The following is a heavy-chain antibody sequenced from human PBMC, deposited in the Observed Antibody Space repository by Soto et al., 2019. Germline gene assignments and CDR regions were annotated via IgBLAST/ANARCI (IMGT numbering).Heavy chain of an antibody. J-gene: IGHJ6*02. CDR2: IWYDGSNK. Sequence: VGSLRLSCAASGFTFSRYGMHWVRQAPGKGLEWVAVIWYDGSNKYYADSVKGRFTISRDNSKNTLYLQMNSLRSEDTAVYYCASSIEAAVYYYGMDVWGQGTTVTVSS. CDR1: GFTFSRYG. CDR3: ASSIEAAVYYYGMDV. D-gene: IGHD6-13*01. V-gene: IGHV3-33*01.